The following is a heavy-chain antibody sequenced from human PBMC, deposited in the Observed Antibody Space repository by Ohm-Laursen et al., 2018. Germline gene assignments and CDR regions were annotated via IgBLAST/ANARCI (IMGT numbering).Heavy chain of an antibody. J-gene: IGHJ4*02. CDR1: GGAISSYY. Sequence: SQTLSLTCTISGGAISSYYWSWIRQPAGKGLEWIGRISISATTYNPSLKRRVTMLVDTSKNQFSLKLRSAIAADTAVYYCAGTGYWGQGTLVTVSS. CDR3: AGTGY. D-gene: IGHD3-10*01. CDR2: ISISAT. V-gene: IGHV4-4*07.